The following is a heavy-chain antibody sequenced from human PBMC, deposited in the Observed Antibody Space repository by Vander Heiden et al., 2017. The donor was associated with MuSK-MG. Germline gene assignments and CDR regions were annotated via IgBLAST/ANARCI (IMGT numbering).Heavy chain of an antibody. CDR2: IIPIFGTA. CDR1: GGPFSSYA. J-gene: IGHJ5*02. Sequence: QVQLVQSGAAVTKPGSSVQVSCKASGGPFSSYAISWVRQAPGQGLEWMGGIIPIFGTANYAQKFQGRVTITADESTSTAYMELSSLRSEDTAVYYCARDTPPGGWFDPWGQGTLVTVSS. V-gene: IGHV1-69*01. D-gene: IGHD3-10*01. CDR3: ARDTPPGGWFDP.